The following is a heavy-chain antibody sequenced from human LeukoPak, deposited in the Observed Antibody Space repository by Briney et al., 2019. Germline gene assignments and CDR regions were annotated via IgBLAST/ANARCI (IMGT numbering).Heavy chain of an antibody. V-gene: IGHV3-7*01. Sequence: PGGSLRLSCAAFGFTFSNSWMGWVRQAPGKGLEWVANMNQDGSSIYYVDSVKGRFTISRDNAKYSLYLHMNSLRAEDTAVYYCTRGGGQLDFWGQGTLVTVSS. CDR2: MNQDGSSI. CDR3: TRGGGQLDF. J-gene: IGHJ4*02. CDR1: GFTFSNSW. D-gene: IGHD1-1*01.